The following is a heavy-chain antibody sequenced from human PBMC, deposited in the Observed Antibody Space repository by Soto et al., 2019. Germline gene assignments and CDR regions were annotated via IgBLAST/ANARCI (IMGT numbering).Heavy chain of an antibody. CDR2: INHSGST. J-gene: IGHJ6*02. V-gene: IGHV4-34*01. Sequence: SETLSLTCAVYGGSFSGYYWSWIRQPPGKGLEWIGEINHSGSTNYNPSLKSRVTISVDTSKNQFSLKLSSVTAADTAVYYCARDPYYYDSSGYSPGYYYYGMDVWGQGTTVTVSS. D-gene: IGHD3-22*01. CDR3: ARDPYYYDSSGYSPGYYYYGMDV. CDR1: GGSFSGYY.